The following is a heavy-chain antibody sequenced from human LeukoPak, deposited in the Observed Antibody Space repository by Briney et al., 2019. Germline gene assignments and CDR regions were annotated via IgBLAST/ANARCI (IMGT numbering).Heavy chain of an antibody. CDR1: GGSISSYY. J-gene: IGHJ5*02. Sequence: PSETLSLTCTVSGGSISSYYWSWIRQPAGKGLEGIGGIYPIGSTNYNPSIKSRVTMSVDTSKNQFSLKLNSVTAADTAVYYCARDYDVLTAYPPTQLFDPWGQGTLVTVSS. D-gene: IGHD3-9*01. CDR2: IYPIGST. V-gene: IGHV4-4*07. CDR3: ARDYDVLTAYPPTQLFDP.